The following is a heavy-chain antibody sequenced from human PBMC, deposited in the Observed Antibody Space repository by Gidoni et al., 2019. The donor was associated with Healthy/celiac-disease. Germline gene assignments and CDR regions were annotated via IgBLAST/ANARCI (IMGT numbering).Heavy chain of an antibody. V-gene: IGHV4-34*01. CDR3: ARGRGYSYGRTFDY. Sequence: QVQLQQWGAGLLKSSESLSLACAVYGGSFTGYYWSWLRKPPGKGLEWIGEMNHSGSTNYNPSRKSRVTISVDTPKNQFCLRVRFVTAADTAVYYCARGRGYSYGRTFDYGGQGTLVTVSS. CDR2: MNHSGST. D-gene: IGHD5-18*01. J-gene: IGHJ4*02. CDR1: GGSFTGYY.